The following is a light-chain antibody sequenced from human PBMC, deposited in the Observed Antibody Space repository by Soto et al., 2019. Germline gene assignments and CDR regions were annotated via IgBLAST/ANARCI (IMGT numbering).Light chain of an antibody. J-gene: IGKJ5*01. CDR2: GAS. V-gene: IGKV3-15*01. CDR3: QQYYNWPRT. Sequence: EIVMTQSPATLSVSPGERATLSCRAGQNIHTNLAWYQQKPGQAPRLLFYGASTRATGLPARFSGSGSGTEFTLTINSVQAEDCAVYYCQQYYNWPRTFCQGTRLEIQ. CDR1: QNIHTN.